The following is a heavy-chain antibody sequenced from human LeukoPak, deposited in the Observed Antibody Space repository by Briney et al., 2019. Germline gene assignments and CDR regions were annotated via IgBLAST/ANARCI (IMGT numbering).Heavy chain of an antibody. Sequence: SETLSLTCTVSGGSISNYYWSWIRQPPGKGLEWIGYIYYSGSSNYNPSLESRVTISIDTSNNQFSLKLRSVTAADTAVYYCAGRSGSFDYWGQGTLVTVSS. D-gene: IGHD1-26*01. CDR3: AGRSGSFDY. J-gene: IGHJ4*02. V-gene: IGHV4-59*08. CDR1: GGSISNYY. CDR2: IYYSGSS.